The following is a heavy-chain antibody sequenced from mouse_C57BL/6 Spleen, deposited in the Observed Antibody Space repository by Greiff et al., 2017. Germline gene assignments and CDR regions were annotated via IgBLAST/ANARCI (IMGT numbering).Heavy chain of an antibody. V-gene: IGHV5-6*01. D-gene: IGHD1-1*01. CDR1: GFTFSSYG. CDR2: ISSGGSYT. CDR3: ARQDYGSSPYYAMDY. Sequence: EVQRVESGGDLVKPGGSLKLSCAASGFTFSSYGMSWVRQTPDKRLEWVATISSGGSYTYYPDSVKGRFTISRDNAKNTLYLQMSSLKSEDTAMYYGARQDYGSSPYYAMDYWGQGTSVTVYS. J-gene: IGHJ4*01.